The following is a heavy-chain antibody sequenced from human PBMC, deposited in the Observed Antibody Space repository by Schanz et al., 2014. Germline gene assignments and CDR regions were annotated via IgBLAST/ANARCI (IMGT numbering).Heavy chain of an antibody. J-gene: IGHJ4*02. D-gene: IGHD3-10*01. V-gene: IGHV3-23*04. CDR3: ARGGFGEVSYFDY. Sequence: EVQLVESGGGWVQPGGSLRLSCASSGFSFTTYAMSWVRQAPGKGLEWVSAISGSGGSTYYADSVKGRFTISRDNSKNTLYLQMNSLRPEDTAVYYCARGGFGEVSYFDYWGQGTLVTVSS. CDR2: ISGSGGST. CDR1: GFSFTTYA.